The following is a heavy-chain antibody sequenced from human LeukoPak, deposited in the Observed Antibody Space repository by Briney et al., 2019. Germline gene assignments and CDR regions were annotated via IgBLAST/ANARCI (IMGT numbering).Heavy chain of an antibody. Sequence: GGSLRLSCAASGFTFSSYSMNWVRQAPGKGLEWVSSISSSSSYIYYADSVKGRFTISRDNAKNSLYLQMNSLRAEDTAVYYCAREGDYDILTGYYSGGTLDYWGQGTLVTVSS. CDR3: AREGDYDILTGYYSGGTLDY. CDR1: GFTFSSYS. J-gene: IGHJ4*02. D-gene: IGHD3-9*01. CDR2: ISSSSSYI. V-gene: IGHV3-21*01.